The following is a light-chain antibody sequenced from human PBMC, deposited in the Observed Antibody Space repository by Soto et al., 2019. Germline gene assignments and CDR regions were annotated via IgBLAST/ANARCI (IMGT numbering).Light chain of an antibody. CDR3: CSFGGSYAHVI. J-gene: IGLJ2*01. V-gene: IGLV2-23*02. CDR1: NGDIGSYNL. CDR2: EVT. Sequence: QSALTQPASVSGSPGQSITISCTGTNGDIGSYNLVSWYQQHPGRAPKVMIYEVTQRPSGVSYRFSGSKSGNTASLTISGLQDEDEADYYCCSFGGSYAHVIFGGGTKLTVL.